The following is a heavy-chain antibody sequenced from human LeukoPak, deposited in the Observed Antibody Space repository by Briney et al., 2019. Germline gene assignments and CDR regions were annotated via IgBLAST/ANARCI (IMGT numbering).Heavy chain of an antibody. Sequence: QPGGSLRLSCAASGFPFSSYAMTWVRQAPGKGLEWVSSMSGSGSHIYYTDSVKGRFTISRDNSKNTLYVQMNSLRAEDTAVYYCATLPSPGWWGQGTLVTVSS. CDR1: GFPFSSYA. CDR2: MSGSGSHI. V-gene: IGHV3-23*01. D-gene: IGHD6-19*01. J-gene: IGHJ4*02. CDR3: ATLPSPGW.